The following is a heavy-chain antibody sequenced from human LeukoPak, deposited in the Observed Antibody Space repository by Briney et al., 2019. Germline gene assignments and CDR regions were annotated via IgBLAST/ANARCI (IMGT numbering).Heavy chain of an antibody. D-gene: IGHD2-2*01. J-gene: IGHJ5*02. V-gene: IGHV3-21*01. CDR2: ISSGSSYI. Sequence: GGSLRLSCTASGFTFSSYSMNWVRQAPGKGLEWVSCISSGSSYIYYADSVKGRFTISRDNAKNSLYLQMNSLRAEDTAVYYCARGGNIVVVPAAKTPYNWFDPWGQGTLVTVSS. CDR1: GFTFSSYS. CDR3: ARGGNIVVVPAAKTPYNWFDP.